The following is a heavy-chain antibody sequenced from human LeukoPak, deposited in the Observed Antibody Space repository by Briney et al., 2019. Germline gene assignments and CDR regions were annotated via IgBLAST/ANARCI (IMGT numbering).Heavy chain of an antibody. CDR1: GFTFSSYA. CDR2: ISGSGGST. V-gene: IGHV3-23*01. D-gene: IGHD5-18*01. J-gene: IGHJ4*02. Sequence: GGSLRLSCAASGFTFSSYAMSWVRRAPGKGLEWVSAISGSGGSTYYADSVKGRFTISRDNSKNTLYLQMNSLRAEDTAVYYCAKDGGYSYGYEYYFDYWGQGTLVTVSS. CDR3: AKDGGYSYGYEYYFDY.